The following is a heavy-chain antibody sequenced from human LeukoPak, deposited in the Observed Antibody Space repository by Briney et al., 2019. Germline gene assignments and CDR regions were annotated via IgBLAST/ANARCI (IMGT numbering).Heavy chain of an antibody. D-gene: IGHD2-2*01. V-gene: IGHV4-59*01. J-gene: IGHJ6*02. CDR3: ARDGCSSTSCYSDYYYGMDV. Sequence: SETLSLTCTVYGGSITRYYGTWIRQPPGKGLEWIGYIFHNGSTNYNPSLKSRLTLSLDTSKNQFSLKLNSVTAADTAVYYCARDGCSSTSCYSDYYYGMDVWGRGTTVTVSS. CDR2: IFHNGST. CDR1: GGSITRYY.